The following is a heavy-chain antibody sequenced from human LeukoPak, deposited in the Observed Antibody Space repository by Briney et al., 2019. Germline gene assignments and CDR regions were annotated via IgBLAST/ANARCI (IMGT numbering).Heavy chain of an antibody. CDR3: AKAHLYCSGGSCYSDPFDY. J-gene: IGHJ4*02. V-gene: IGHV3-23*01. CDR1: GFTFSSYA. Sequence: GGSLRLSCAASGFTFSSYAMSWVRQAPGKGLEWVSAISGSGGSTYYADSVKGRFTISRDNSKNTLYLQMNSLRAEDTAVYYCAKAHLYCSGGSCYSDPFDYWGQGTTVTVSS. CDR2: ISGSGGST. D-gene: IGHD2-15*01.